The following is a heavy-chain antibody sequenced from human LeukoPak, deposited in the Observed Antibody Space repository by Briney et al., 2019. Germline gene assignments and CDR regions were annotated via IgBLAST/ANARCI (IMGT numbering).Heavy chain of an antibody. D-gene: IGHD6-19*01. CDR1: GFTFSDFA. Sequence: PGGSLRLSCVASGFTFSDFAMSWVRQTPGKRLEWVAVISSDGSNNYYADSVKGRFTISRDNSKNTLYLQVNSLRAEDTAVYYCARDRYSSGWYGDFDCWGQGTLVTVSS. CDR2: ISSDGSNN. V-gene: IGHV3-30-3*01. J-gene: IGHJ4*02. CDR3: ARDRYSSGWYGDFDC.